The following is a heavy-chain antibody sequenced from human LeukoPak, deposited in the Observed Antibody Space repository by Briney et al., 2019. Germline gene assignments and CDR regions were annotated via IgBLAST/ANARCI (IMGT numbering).Heavy chain of an antibody. D-gene: IGHD6-13*01. J-gene: IGHJ5*02. V-gene: IGHV4-39*07. CDR2: IYYSGST. CDR1: GGSISSSSYY. CDR3: ARDGPYSSSWYPSYNWFDP. Sequence: SETLSLTCTVSGGSISSSSYYWGWIRQPPGKGLEWIGSIYYSGSTNYNPSLKSRVTMSVDTSKNQFSLKLSSVTAADTAVYYCARDGPYSSSWYPSYNWFDPWGQGTLVTVSS.